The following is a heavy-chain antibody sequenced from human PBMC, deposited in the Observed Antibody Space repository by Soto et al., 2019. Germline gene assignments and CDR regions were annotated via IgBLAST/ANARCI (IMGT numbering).Heavy chain of an antibody. CDR1: GFSISSAW. J-gene: IGHJ6*02. V-gene: IGHV3-15*07. D-gene: IGHD2-15*01. CDR3: TAGSVEGV. Sequence: QLVESGGGLVRPGGSLRLSCSASGFSISSAWMNWVRQAPGKGLEWVGRIKTKIEGETTHYAAPVNGRFTVSRDDSKYMLYLQIYSLKADDTTLYYCTAGSVEGVWGQGTTVTVSS. CDR2: IKTKIEGETT.